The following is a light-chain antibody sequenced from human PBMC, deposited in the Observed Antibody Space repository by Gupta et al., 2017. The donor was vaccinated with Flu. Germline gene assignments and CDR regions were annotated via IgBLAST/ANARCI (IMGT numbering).Light chain of an antibody. V-gene: IGKV1-33*01. CDR3: QHYDTLPRFT. CDR2: DAS. Sequence: DIQMTQSPSSLSASVGDRVTITCQASQDISNYLNWYQQKPGKAPKLLIYDASKLETGVPSRFSGSGSGTDYTFTISSLQPEDIATYYCQHYDTLPRFTFGPGTKVDIK. J-gene: IGKJ3*01. CDR1: QDISNY.